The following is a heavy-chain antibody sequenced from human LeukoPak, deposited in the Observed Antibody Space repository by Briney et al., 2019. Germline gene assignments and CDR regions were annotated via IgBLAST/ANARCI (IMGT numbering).Heavy chain of an antibody. Sequence: SVKVSCKASGCTFSSYAISWVRQAPGQGIEWLGGIFTIFGTANYAQNVQGRVTITGDESTSTAYMELSSLRSEDTAVYYCARVYDRRSGYYSPFDYWGQGTLVTVSS. CDR3: ARVYDRRSGYYSPFDY. CDR2: IFTIFGTA. V-gene: IGHV1-69*13. J-gene: IGHJ4*02. D-gene: IGHD3-3*01. CDR1: GCTFSSYA.